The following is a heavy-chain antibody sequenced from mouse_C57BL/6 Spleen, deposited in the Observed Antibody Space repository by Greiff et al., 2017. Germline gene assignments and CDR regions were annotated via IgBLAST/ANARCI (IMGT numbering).Heavy chain of an antibody. V-gene: IGHV1-69*01. Sequence: QVQLKQPGAELVMPGASVKLSCKASGYTFTSYWMHWVKQRPGQGLEWIGEIDPSDSYTNYNQKFKGKSTLTVDKSSSTAYMQLSSLTSEDSAVYYCARDLGYGSSHWYFDVWGTGTTVTVSS. D-gene: IGHD1-1*01. J-gene: IGHJ1*03. CDR3: ARDLGYGSSHWYFDV. CDR2: IDPSDSYT. CDR1: GYTFTSYW.